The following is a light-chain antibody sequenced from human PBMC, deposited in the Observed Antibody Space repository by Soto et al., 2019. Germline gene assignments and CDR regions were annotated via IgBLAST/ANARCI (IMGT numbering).Light chain of an antibody. Sequence: DIVLTQSPGTLSLSPGERATLSCRASQSVNSNYLAWYQQKPGQAARLLIYGASSRATGIPDRFSGVGSGTDFTLTISSLQSDDYAVYYCQQYNNLPRTFGGGTKVDIK. V-gene: IGKV3-20*01. CDR3: QQYNNLPRT. CDR1: QSVNSNY. CDR2: GAS. J-gene: IGKJ4*01.